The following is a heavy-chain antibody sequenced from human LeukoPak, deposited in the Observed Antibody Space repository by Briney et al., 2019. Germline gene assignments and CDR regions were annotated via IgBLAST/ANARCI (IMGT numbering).Heavy chain of an antibody. CDR2: ISGSGGST. CDR1: GFTFSSYA. CDR3: AKPDSSGYYFPPDY. Sequence: GGSLRLSCAASGFTFSSYAMSWVRQAPGKGLEWVSAISGSGGSTYYADSVKGRFTISRDNSMNTLYLQMNSLRAEDTAVYYCAKPDSSGYYFPPDYWGQGTLVTVSS. V-gene: IGHV3-23*01. D-gene: IGHD3-22*01. J-gene: IGHJ4*02.